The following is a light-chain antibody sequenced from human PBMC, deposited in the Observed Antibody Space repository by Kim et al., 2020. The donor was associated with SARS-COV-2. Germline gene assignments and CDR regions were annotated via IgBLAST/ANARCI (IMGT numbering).Light chain of an antibody. Sequence: GQSITSACTGTSSGVGGYNYVSWYQQHPGKAPKLMIYDVSNRPSGVSNRFSGSKSGNTASLTISGLQAEDEADYYCSSYTSSTYYVFGTGTKVTVL. J-gene: IGLJ1*01. V-gene: IGLV2-14*03. CDR3: SSYTSSTYYV. CDR1: SSGVGGYNY. CDR2: DVS.